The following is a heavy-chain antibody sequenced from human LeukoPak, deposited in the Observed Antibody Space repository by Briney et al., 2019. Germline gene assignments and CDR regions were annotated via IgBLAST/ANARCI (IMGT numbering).Heavy chain of an antibody. Sequence: GGSLRLSCAASGFTFDDYAMHWVRQAPGKGLEWVSGISWNNGSIGYADSVKGRFTISRDNAKNSLYLQMNSLRAEDMALYYCAKESWRYSSGWYGSFDYWGQGTLVTVSS. CDR3: AKESWRYSSGWYGSFDY. CDR1: GFTFDDYA. CDR2: ISWNNGSI. V-gene: IGHV3-9*03. D-gene: IGHD6-19*01. J-gene: IGHJ4*02.